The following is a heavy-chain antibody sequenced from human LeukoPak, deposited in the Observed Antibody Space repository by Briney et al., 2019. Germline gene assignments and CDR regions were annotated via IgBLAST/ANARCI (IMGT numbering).Heavy chain of an antibody. CDR1: GYTFTGYY. CDR3: AAEDYYDSSGFDY. Sequence: ASVKVSCEASGYTFTGYYMHWVRQAPGQGLEWMGWINPNSGGTNYAQKFQGRVTMTRDTSISTAYMELSRLRSDDTAVYYCAAEDYYDSSGFDYWGQGTLVTVSS. CDR2: INPNSGGT. J-gene: IGHJ4*02. V-gene: IGHV1-2*02. D-gene: IGHD3-22*01.